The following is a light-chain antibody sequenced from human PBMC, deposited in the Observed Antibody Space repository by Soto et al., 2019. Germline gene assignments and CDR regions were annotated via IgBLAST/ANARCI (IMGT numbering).Light chain of an antibody. CDR1: SSDVGAYGY. CDR3: SSYTTSSTVV. Sequence: QSALTQPASVSGSPGQSITISCTGTSSDVGAYGYVSWYQQHPGKAPKLMIYEVSYRPSGVSNRFSGSKSGNAASLTISVLQAEDEADYYCSSYTTSSTVVFGGGTKLTVL. V-gene: IGLV2-14*01. J-gene: IGLJ2*01. CDR2: EVS.